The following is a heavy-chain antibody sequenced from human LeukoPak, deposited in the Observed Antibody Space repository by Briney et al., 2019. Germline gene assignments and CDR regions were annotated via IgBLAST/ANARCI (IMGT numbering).Heavy chain of an antibody. V-gene: IGHV6-1*01. Sequence: SQTLSLTCAISGESVSSTGASWNWLRQSPSRGLEWLGRTYYRSKWYYKYALSVQSRIIVAPDTSKNQFSLQLNSVTPEDTAVYYCVRGNYNFDYWGQGSLVTVSS. CDR3: VRGNYNFDY. J-gene: IGHJ4*02. CDR1: GESVSSTGAS. D-gene: IGHD5-24*01. CDR2: TYYRSKWYY.